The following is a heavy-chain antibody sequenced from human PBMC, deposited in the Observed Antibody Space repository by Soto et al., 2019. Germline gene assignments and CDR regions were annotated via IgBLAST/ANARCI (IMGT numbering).Heavy chain of an antibody. V-gene: IGHV1-2*04. CDR2: INPNNGGT. Sequence: ASVKVSCKASGYTFTGYYMHWVRQAPGQGLEGMGWINPNNGGTNYAQKFQGWVTMTRDTSISTAYMELSRLRSDDTAVYYCARGGGSYPPTNWFDPWGQGTLVTVPS. CDR3: ARGGGSYPPTNWFDP. CDR1: GYTFTGYY. D-gene: IGHD2-15*01. J-gene: IGHJ5*02.